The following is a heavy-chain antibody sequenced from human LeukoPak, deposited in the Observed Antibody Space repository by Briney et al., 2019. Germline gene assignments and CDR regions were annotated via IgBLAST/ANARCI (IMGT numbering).Heavy chain of an antibody. V-gene: IGHV3-30*18. CDR2: ISYDGSNK. Sequence: PGRSLRLSCAASRFTFSNYGMHWVRQAPGKGLEWVAFISYDGSNKYYADSVKGRFTISRDNAKNSLYLQMNSLRAEDTALYYCAKDVGLRYFDWSFDYWGQGTLVTVSS. D-gene: IGHD3-9*01. CDR3: AKDVGLRYFDWSFDY. J-gene: IGHJ4*02. CDR1: RFTFSNYG.